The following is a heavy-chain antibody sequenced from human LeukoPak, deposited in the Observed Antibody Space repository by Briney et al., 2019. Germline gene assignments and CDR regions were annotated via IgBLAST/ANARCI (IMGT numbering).Heavy chain of an antibody. D-gene: IGHD2-2*01. J-gene: IGHJ4*02. Sequence: SETLSLTCAVYGGSFSGYYWSWIRQPPGKGLEWIGEINHSGSTNYNPSLKSRVTISVDTSKNQFSLKRSSVTAADTAVYYCARVTVVVPAAAGIDYWGQGTLVTVSS. CDR3: ARVTVVVPAAAGIDY. CDR2: INHSGST. V-gene: IGHV4-34*01. CDR1: GGSFSGYY.